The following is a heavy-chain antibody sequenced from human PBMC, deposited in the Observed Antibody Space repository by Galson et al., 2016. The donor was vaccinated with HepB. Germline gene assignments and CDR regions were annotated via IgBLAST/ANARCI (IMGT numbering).Heavy chain of an antibody. CDR3: ARGPGNYNRGREHYYGMDV. J-gene: IGHJ6*02. V-gene: IGHV3-30*04. CDR1: GFSFRNYA. CDR2: ISSDGSDK. D-gene: IGHD3-10*01. Sequence: SLRLSCAASGFSFRNYAMPWVRQAPGKGLEWVSVISSDGSDKYYADSVKVRFTISRDNSKNTLYLHMNSLRGEDTAVYFCARGPGNYNRGREHYYGMDVWGQGTTVTVSS.